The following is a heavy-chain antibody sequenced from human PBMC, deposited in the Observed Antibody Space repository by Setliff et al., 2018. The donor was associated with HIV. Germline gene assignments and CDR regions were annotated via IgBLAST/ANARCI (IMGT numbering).Heavy chain of an antibody. CDR1: GGSISSHY. Sequence: SETLSLTCSFSGGSISSHYWSWIRQTPGKGLEWIGTIYNAGRISYSPSLRSRVTFSVDTSQNQFSLILRSVTAADTAVYYCARPGSSSSYYAMDVWGQGATVTVSS. CDR2: IYNAGRI. CDR3: ARPGSSSSYYAMDV. J-gene: IGHJ6*02. V-gene: IGHV4-59*11. D-gene: IGHD3-10*01.